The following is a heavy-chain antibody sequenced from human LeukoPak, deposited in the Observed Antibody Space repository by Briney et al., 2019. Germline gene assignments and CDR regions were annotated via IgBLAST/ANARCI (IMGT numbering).Heavy chain of an antibody. CDR3: ARATETFSWFLQH. D-gene: IGHD6-13*01. CDR1: GGSFSGYY. V-gene: IGHV4-34*01. CDR2: INHSGST. Sequence: SETLSLTCAVYGGSFSGYYWSWIRQPPGKGLEWIGEINHSGSTNYNPSLKSRVTISVDTSKNQFSLKLSSVTAADTAVYYCARATETFSWFLQHWGQGTLVTVSS. J-gene: IGHJ1*01.